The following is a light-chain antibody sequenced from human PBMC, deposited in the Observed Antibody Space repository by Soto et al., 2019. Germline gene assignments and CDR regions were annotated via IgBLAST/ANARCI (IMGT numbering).Light chain of an antibody. CDR2: EGS. CDR1: SSDVGTYTY. J-gene: IGLJ1*01. V-gene: IGLV2-23*03. Sequence: QSALTQPRSVSGSPGQSVTISCTGTSSDVGTYTYVSWYQQHPGKAPKLMIYEGSKRPSGVSNRFSGSKSGNTASLTISGLQAEDEPDYYCCSYAGSSTFYVFGTGTKVTVL. CDR3: CSYAGSSTFYV.